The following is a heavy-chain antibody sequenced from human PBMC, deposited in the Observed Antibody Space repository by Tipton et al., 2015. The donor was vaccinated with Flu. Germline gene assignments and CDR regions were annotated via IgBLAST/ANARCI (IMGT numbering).Heavy chain of an antibody. Sequence: LRLSCTVSGGSITSGRSYWTWIRQPAGKALEWVGRIYNSGITDYNPSLKSRVTISVDTSNNQFSLRLRSVTAADAAVYYCARDNWNYDFDPWGQGTLVTVSS. D-gene: IGHD1-7*01. J-gene: IGHJ5*02. V-gene: IGHV4-61*02. CDR3: ARDNWNYDFDP. CDR1: GGSITSGRSY. CDR2: IYNSGIT.